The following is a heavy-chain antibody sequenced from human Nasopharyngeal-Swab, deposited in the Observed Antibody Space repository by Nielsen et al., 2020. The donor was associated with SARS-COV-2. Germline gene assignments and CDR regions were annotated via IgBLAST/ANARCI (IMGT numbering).Heavy chain of an antibody. J-gene: IGHJ4*02. V-gene: IGHV1-18*04. CDR1: GYTFTSYC. D-gene: IGHD4-17*01. CDR3: ARDKNPYGDYVDY. Sequence: ASVKVSCKASGYTFTSYCIILVRQAPGQGLEWMGWISAYNGNTNYAQKLQGRVTMTTDTSTSTAYMELRSLRSDDTAVYYCARDKNPYGDYVDYWGQGTLVTVSS. CDR2: ISAYNGNT.